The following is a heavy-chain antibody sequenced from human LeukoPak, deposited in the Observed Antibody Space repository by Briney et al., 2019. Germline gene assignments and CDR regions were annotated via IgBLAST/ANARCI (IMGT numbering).Heavy chain of an antibody. CDR3: ARRAEVYNWNYADDFDI. D-gene: IGHD1-7*01. Sequence: SVKVSCKASGGTFSSYAISWVRQAPGQGLEWMGRIIPIFGTANYAQKFQGRVTITTDESTSTAYMELSSLRSEDTAVYYCARRAEVYNWNYADDFDIWGQGTLVTVSS. J-gene: IGHJ3*02. V-gene: IGHV1-69*05. CDR1: GGTFSSYA. CDR2: IIPIFGTA.